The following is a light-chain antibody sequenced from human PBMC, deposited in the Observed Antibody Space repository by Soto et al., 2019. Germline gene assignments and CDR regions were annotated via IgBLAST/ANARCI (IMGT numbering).Light chain of an antibody. CDR3: QHYENLPFT. CDR2: DAS. CDR1: QDITIY. V-gene: IGKV1-33*01. J-gene: IGKJ3*01. Sequence: DIQMTQSPPSRSASVGDRVTITCQASQDITIYLNWYQQRPGRAPKLLIYDASTLETGVPSRFSGSGSGTVFTFTITSLQPEDIATYYCQHYENLPFTFGPGTKVAI.